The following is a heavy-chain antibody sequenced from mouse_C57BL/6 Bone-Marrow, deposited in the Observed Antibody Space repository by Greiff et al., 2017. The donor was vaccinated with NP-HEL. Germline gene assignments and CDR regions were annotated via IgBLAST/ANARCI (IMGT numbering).Heavy chain of an antibody. CDR2: INPSNGGT. V-gene: IGHV1-53*01. CDR3: ARSGADSSGSLDY. D-gene: IGHD3-2*02. Sequence: VQLKQPGTELVKPGASVKLSCKASGYTFTSYWMHWVKQRPGQGLEWIGNINPSNGGTNYNEKFKSKATLTVDKSSSTAYMQLSSLTSEDSAVYYCARSGADSSGSLDYWGQGTTLTVSS. CDR1: GYTFTSYW. J-gene: IGHJ2*01.